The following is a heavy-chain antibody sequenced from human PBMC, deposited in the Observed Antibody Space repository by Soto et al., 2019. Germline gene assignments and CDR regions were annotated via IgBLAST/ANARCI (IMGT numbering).Heavy chain of an antibody. D-gene: IGHD2-2*01. V-gene: IGHV3-21*01. CDR3: ARVGGGYQLLHAFDI. Sequence: PGGSVRLSCAASGFTFSSYSMNWVRQAPGKGLEWVSSISSSSSYIYYADSVKGRFTISRDNAKNSLYLQMNSLRAEDTAVYYCARVGGGYQLLHAFDIWGQGTMVTVS. CDR2: ISSSSSYI. J-gene: IGHJ3*02. CDR1: GFTFSSYS.